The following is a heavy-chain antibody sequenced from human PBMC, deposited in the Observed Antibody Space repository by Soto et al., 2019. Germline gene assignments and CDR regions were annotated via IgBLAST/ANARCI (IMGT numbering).Heavy chain of an antibody. CDR2: ISYDGSNK. CDR3: ARGEDIVVVVAAKPQDIPKHYDGGENDDY. Sequence: GGSLRLSCAASGFTFSSYAMHWVRQAPGKGLEWVAVISYDGSNKYYADSVKGRFTISRDNSKNTLYLQMNSLRAEDTAVYYCARGEDIVVVVAAKPQDIPKHYDGGENDDYWGQGTLVTVSS. V-gene: IGHV3-30-3*01. D-gene: IGHD2-15*01. CDR1: GFTFSSYA. J-gene: IGHJ4*02.